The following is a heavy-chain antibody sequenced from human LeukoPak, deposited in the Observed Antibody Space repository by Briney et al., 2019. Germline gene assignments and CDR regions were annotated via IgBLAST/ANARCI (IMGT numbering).Heavy chain of an antibody. D-gene: IGHD6-19*01. CDR3: AKAGIAVAALGDY. CDR1: GFTFSSYG. V-gene: IGHV3-30*18. J-gene: IGHJ4*02. Sequence: PGGSLRLSCAASGFTFSSYGMHWVRQAPGKGLEWVAVISYDGSNKYYADSVKGRFTISRDNSKNTLYLQMNSLRAEDTAVYYCAKAGIAVAALGDYWGQGTLVTVSS. CDR2: ISYDGSNK.